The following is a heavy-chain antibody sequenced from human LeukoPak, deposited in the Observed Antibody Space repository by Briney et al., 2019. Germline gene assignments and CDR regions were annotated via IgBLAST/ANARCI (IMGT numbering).Heavy chain of an antibody. D-gene: IGHD3-10*01. Sequence: PGGSLRLSCATSGFSFSDSWASWLRQAPGKGLEWVAHTNEGGSDKYYVDSVKGRFTISRDNVKSSLSLQMNSLRAEDTAVYYCVIWFGGSNYWGQGTLVTVSS. V-gene: IGHV3-7*01. CDR3: VIWFGGSNY. CDR2: TNEGGSDK. J-gene: IGHJ4*02. CDR1: GFSFSDSW.